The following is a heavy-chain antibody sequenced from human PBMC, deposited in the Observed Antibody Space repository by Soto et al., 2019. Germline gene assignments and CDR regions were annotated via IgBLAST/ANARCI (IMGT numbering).Heavy chain of an antibody. J-gene: IGHJ6*02. CDR1: GFTFSSYA. Sequence: ALRLSCAASGFTFSSYAMHWVRQAPGKGLEWVAVISYDGSNKYYADSVKGRFTISRDNSKNTLYLQMNSLRAEDTAVYYCARDLRFLEWLPIYGMDVWGQGTTVTVSS. CDR2: ISYDGSNK. CDR3: ARDLRFLEWLPIYGMDV. V-gene: IGHV3-30-3*01. D-gene: IGHD3-3*01.